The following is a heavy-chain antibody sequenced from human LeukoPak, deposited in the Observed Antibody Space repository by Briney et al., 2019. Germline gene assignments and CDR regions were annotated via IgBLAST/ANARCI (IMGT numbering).Heavy chain of an antibody. Sequence: PGGSLRLSCAASGFTFSSYAMSWVRQAPGKGLVCVSAISGSGDSTYYADSVKGRFTISRDNSKNTLYLQMNSLRAEDTAVYYCAKDYYYYGSGSPGVFDYWGQGTLVTVSS. J-gene: IGHJ4*02. D-gene: IGHD3-10*01. CDR3: AKDYYYYGSGSPGVFDY. V-gene: IGHV3-23*01. CDR1: GFTFSSYA. CDR2: ISGSGDST.